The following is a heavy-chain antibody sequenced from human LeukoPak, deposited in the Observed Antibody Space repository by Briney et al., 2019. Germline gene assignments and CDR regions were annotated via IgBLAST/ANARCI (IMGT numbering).Heavy chain of an antibody. CDR3: ARELRGHCPYDY. J-gene: IGHJ4*02. D-gene: IGHD2-21*01. V-gene: IGHV4-39*02. CDR2: IYYSGST. Sequence: PSETLSLTCTVSGGSISSSSYYWGWIRQPPGKGLEWIGSIYYSGSTYYNPSLKSRVTISVDTSKNQFSLKLSSVTAADTAVYYCARELRGHCPYDYWGQGTLVTVSS. CDR1: GGSISSSSYY.